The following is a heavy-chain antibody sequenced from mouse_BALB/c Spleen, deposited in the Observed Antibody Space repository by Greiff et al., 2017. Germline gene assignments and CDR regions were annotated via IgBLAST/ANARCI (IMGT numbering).Heavy chain of an antibody. CDR3: ASGLGYFDV. CDR2: INPSNGRT. D-gene: IGHD2-13*01. CDR1: GYTFTSYW. Sequence: VQLQQPGAELVKPGASVKLSCKASGYTFTSYWMHWVKQRPGQGLEWIGEINPSNGRTNYNEKFKSKATLTVDKSSSTAYMQLSSLTSEDSAVYYCASGLGYFDVWGAGTTVTVSS. J-gene: IGHJ1*01. V-gene: IGHV1S81*02.